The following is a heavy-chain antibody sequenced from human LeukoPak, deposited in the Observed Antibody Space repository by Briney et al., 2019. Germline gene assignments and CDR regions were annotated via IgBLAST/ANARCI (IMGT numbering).Heavy chain of an antibody. D-gene: IGHD2-2*01. V-gene: IGHV4-39*01. J-gene: IGHJ6*03. Sequence: SETLSLTCSVSGGSINSNIYYWGWIRQPPGKGLEWIVALYYSGNTYYNPSLKSRVTMSVDTSKNQFSLRLASVTAADTAVYFCARVPLEYCSGISCPYSYNCYMDVWGKGTTVTVSS. CDR2: LYYSGNT. CDR3: ARVPLEYCSGISCPYSYNCYMDV. CDR1: GGSINSNIYY.